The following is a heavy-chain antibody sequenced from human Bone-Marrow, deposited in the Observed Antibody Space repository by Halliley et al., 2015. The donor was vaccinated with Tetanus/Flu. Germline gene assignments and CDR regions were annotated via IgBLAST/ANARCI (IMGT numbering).Heavy chain of an antibody. CDR2: IKRKTDGGTT. V-gene: IGHV3-15*01. D-gene: IGHD3-22*01. CDR3: TTGGGYYGIDY. CDR1: GFTFSNAW. J-gene: IGHJ4*02. Sequence: SLRLSCAASGFTFSNAWMNWVRQTPGKGLEWVGRIKRKTDGGTTDYPAPVKGRFTISRDDSKSTLYLQMNGLKSEDTALYYCTTGGGYYGIDYWGQGTLVTVSS.